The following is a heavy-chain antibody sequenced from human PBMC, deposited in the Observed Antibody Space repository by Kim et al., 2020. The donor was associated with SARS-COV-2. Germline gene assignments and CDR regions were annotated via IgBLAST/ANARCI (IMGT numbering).Heavy chain of an antibody. CDR2: IYSGGSST. D-gene: IGHD3-10*01. CDR3: AKEWSIRGWFDP. Sequence: GGSLRLSCAASGFTFSSYAMSWVRQAPGKGLEWVSVIYSGGSSTYYADSVKGRFTISRDNSKNTLYLQMNSLRAEDTAVYYCAKEWSIRGWFDPWGQGTLVTVSS. CDR1: GFTFSSYA. V-gene: IGHV3-23*03. J-gene: IGHJ5*02.